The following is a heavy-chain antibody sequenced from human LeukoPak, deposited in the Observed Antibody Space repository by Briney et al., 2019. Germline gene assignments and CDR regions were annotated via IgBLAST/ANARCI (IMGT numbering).Heavy chain of an antibody. CDR3: ARGSKMLGYNWFDP. J-gene: IGHJ5*02. D-gene: IGHD1-26*01. CDR1: GGSFSGYY. V-gene: IGHV4-34*01. CDR2: INHSGST. Sequence: KTSETLSLTCAVYGGSFSGYYWNWIRQPPGKGLEWIGEINHSGSTNYIPSLKSRVTISVDTSKNQSSLKLSSVTAADTAVYYCARGSKMLGYNWFDPWGQGTLVTVSS.